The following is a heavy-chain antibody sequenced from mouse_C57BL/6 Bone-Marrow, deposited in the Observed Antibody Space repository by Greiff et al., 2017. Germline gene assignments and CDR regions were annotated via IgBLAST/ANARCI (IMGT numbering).Heavy chain of an antibody. J-gene: IGHJ3*01. Sequence: QVQLKQPGAELVMPGASVKLSCKASGYTFTSYWMHWVKQRPGQGLEWIGEIDPSDSYTNYNQKFKGKSTLTVDTSSSTAYLPPSRPPPEDSAVYYCAREGIYYDYEGGGAYGGQGGLVSVAA. CDR3: AREGIYYDYEGGGAY. CDR2: IDPSDSYT. CDR1: GYTFTSYW. D-gene: IGHD2-4*01. V-gene: IGHV1-69*01.